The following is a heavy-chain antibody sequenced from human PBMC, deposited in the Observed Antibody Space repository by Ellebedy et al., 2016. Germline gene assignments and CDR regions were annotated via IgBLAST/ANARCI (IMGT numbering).Heavy chain of an antibody. Sequence: SETLSLTCSVPGGSIGTYYWSWVRQPPGKGLEWIGNIYYSGSANYNPSLKSRATISVDTSKNQFSLRLSSVTAADTAVYYCARDNSGLVFDYWGQGTLVTVSS. CDR3: ARDNSGLVFDY. D-gene: IGHD6-19*01. CDR1: GGSIGTYY. J-gene: IGHJ4*02. V-gene: IGHV4-59*01. CDR2: IYYSGSA.